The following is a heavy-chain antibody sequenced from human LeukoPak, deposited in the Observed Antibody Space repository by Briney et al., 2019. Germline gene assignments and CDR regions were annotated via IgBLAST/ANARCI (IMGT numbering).Heavy chain of an antibody. CDR2: IYPGGDI. CDR3: VRGPRYYDDSGFHYGVFDI. J-gene: IGHJ3*02. Sequence: GGSLRLSCAASGFTFSSYAMHWVRQAPGKGLQWVSVIYPGGDIYYADSVKGRFIISRDNSKNTLSLQMNSLTAGDTAVYYCVRGPRYYDDSGFHYGVFDIWGQGTVVTVSS. V-gene: IGHV3-53*01. CDR1: GFTFSSYA. D-gene: IGHD3-16*01.